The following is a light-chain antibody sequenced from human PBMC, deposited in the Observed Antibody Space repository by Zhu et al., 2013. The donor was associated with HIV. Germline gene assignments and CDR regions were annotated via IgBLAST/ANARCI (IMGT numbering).Light chain of an antibody. CDR1: KNIGTW. Sequence: DIQMTQSPSNLSASVGDRVTITCRASKNIGTWLAWYQHKPGKAPGLLIYDASSLERGVPSRFSGSGTGTEFTLTITRLQADDFATYYCQQLNSYPPITFGQGTRLEIK. CDR3: QQLNSYPPIT. V-gene: IGKV1-5*01. CDR2: DAS. J-gene: IGKJ5*01.